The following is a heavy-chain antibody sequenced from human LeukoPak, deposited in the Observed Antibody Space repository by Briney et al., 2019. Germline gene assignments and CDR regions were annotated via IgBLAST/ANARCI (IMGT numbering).Heavy chain of an antibody. V-gene: IGHV3-30*02. J-gene: IGHJ4*02. Sequence: EPGGSLRLSCAASGITFNSYGMHWVRQAPDKGLEWVAFIRYDGSNEYYADSVKGRFTISRENSKNTLYLQMNSLRGEDTAVYYCCGDFDYWGQGTLVTVSS. CDR3: CGDFDY. CDR2: IRYDGSNE. CDR1: GITFNSYG. D-gene: IGHD2-21*01.